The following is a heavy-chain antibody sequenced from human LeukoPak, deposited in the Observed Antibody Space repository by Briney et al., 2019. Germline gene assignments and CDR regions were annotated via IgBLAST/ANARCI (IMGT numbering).Heavy chain of an antibody. J-gene: IGHJ5*02. CDR3: ARGYVT. V-gene: IGHV4-59*01. CDR2: IYHSGSP. CDR1: GASISSYF. Sequence: SETLSLACTVSGASISSYFWSWIRQPPGKRLEWIGYIYHSGSPNYNPSLKSRVTISVDTSKNQFSLKLSSVTAADTAVYYCARGYVTWGQGTLVTVSS. D-gene: IGHD5-12*01.